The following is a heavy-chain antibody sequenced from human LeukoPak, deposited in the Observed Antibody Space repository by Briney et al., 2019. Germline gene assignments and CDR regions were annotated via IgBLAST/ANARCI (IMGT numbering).Heavy chain of an antibody. Sequence: SETLSLTCTVSGGSISSGGYSWSWIRQHPGKGLEWIGYIYYSGSTYYNPPLKSRVTISVDTSKNQFSLKLSSVTAADTAVYYCARDGREMATTYWGQGTLVTVSS. CDR3: ARDGREMATTY. V-gene: IGHV4-31*03. CDR1: GGSISSGGYS. D-gene: IGHD5-24*01. J-gene: IGHJ4*02. CDR2: IYYSGST.